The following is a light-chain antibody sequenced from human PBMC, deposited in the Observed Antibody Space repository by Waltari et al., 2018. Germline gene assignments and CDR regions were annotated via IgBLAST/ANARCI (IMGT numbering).Light chain of an antibody. J-gene: IGLJ3*02. CDR1: TSNIGSNT. Sequence: QSVLTQPPSASGTPGQRVTISCSGSTSNIGSNTVNWYRQLPGTAPKLLIYTNNQRASGFPDRFSGSKSGTSASLAISGLQSEDEADYYCAAWDDSLIWVFGGGTKLTVL. CDR2: TNN. CDR3: AAWDDSLIWV. V-gene: IGLV1-44*01.